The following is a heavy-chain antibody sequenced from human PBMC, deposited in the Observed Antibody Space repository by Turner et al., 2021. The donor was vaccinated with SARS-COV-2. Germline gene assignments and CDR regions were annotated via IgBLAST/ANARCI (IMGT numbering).Heavy chain of an antibody. CDR3: ARDDLDPDYGFHFDY. CDR2: IWYDGSNK. Sequence: QFQLVESGGGVVQPGRSLRLSCAASGFPFSRYGMHWVRQAPGKGLEWVAVIWYDGSNKFYADSLRGRFTISRDNSKNTLYLQMNSLRAEDTAVYYCARDDLDPDYGFHFDYWGQGTLVTVSS. J-gene: IGHJ4*02. V-gene: IGHV3-33*01. CDR1: GFPFSRYG. D-gene: IGHD4-17*01.